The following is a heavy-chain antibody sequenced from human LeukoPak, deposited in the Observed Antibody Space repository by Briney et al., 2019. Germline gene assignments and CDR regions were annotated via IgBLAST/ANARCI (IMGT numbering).Heavy chain of an antibody. D-gene: IGHD3-9*01. Sequence: GGSLRLSCAVSGFTFSNAWMSWVRQAPGKGLEWVGRIKSKTDGGTTDYAAPVKGRFTISRDDSKNTLYLQMNSLKTKDTAVYYCTTFLYYDILTGDSEFDYWGQGTLVTVSS. CDR3: TTFLYYDILTGDSEFDY. CDR1: GFTFSNAW. CDR2: IKSKTDGGTT. J-gene: IGHJ4*02. V-gene: IGHV3-15*01.